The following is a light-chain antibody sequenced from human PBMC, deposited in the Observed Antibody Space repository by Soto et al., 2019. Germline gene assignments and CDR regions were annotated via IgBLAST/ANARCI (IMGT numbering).Light chain of an antibody. V-gene: IGLV2-14*01. CDR2: EVS. CDR3: SSYTSTFTYV. J-gene: IGLJ1*01. CDR1: SSDVGRYNY. Sequence: QSALTQPASVSGSPGQSITISCSGTSSDVGRYNYVSWSQQHPGTAPKLMIYEVSNRASWVTNRFSGSKSGDTASMTMYGLQAEDEADYYCSSYTSTFTYVFGAGTKVTVL.